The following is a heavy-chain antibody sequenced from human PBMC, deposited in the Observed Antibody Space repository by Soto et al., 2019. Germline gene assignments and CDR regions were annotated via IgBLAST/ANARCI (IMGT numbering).Heavy chain of an antibody. D-gene: IGHD3-3*01. J-gene: IGHJ6*02. CDR1: GFAFSSFG. V-gene: IGHV3-33*01. CDR2: IWYDGSNK. CDR3: ARPYYDFWGGYGASHYYGLDV. Sequence: QVQLVESGGGAIQPGKSLRLSCAASGFAFSSFGMHWVRQAPGKGLEWVAVIWYDGSNKYYADSVKGRFTISRDNSKKTLYLQMNSLRADDTAVYYCARPYYDFWGGYGASHYYGLDVWGQGTAVTVSS.